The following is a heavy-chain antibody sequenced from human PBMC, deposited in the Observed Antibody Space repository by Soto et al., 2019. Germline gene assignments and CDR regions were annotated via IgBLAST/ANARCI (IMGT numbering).Heavy chain of an antibody. CDR3: ARRYGYSFDY. J-gene: IGHJ4*02. CDR1: GGSISSYY. CDR2: IYYSGST. V-gene: IGHV4-59*08. D-gene: IGHD1-1*01. Sequence: QVQLQESGPGLVKPSETLSLTCTVPGGSISSYYWSWIRQPPGKGLEWIGYIYYSGSTNYNPSLTSRGTISVDTSKNQFSLKLGSVTAAATAVYYCARRYGYSFDYWGQGTLVTVSS.